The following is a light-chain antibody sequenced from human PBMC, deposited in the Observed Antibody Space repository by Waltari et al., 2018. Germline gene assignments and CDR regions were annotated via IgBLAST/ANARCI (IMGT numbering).Light chain of an antibody. CDR3: SSYAGSYTLL. Sequence: QSALTQPRSVSGSPGQSVTIPCTGTSSHVGGYNYVAWYQHHPGKAPALMVFDVNKRPSGVPDRFSGSKSGNTASLTISGLRTEDEADYYCSSYAGSYTLLFGGGTKLTVL. V-gene: IGLV2-11*01. J-gene: IGLJ2*01. CDR1: SSHVGGYNY. CDR2: DVN.